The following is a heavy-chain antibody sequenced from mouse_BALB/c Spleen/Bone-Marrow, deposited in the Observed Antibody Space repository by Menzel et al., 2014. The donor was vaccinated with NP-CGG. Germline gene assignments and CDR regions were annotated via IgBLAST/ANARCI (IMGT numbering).Heavy chain of an antibody. CDR3: ARGEISVYY. Sequence: QLQLQQSGAELVRPGCSVKISCESYGYVFSTYWINWVKQRPGQGLEWIGQIYAGDGDTDYNGKFKDKATLTADKSYNTDCMQLSSLTSEDSAVYFCARGEISVYYLVQRTTLTASS. CDR1: GYVFSTYW. CDR2: IYAGDGDT. V-gene: IGHV1-80*01. J-gene: IGHJ2*01.